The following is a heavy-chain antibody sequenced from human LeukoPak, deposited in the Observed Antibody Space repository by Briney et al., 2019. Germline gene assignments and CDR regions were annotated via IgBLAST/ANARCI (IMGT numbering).Heavy chain of an antibody. CDR3: ARDRAGFEELLSILYYFDY. CDR2: INPNSGGT. D-gene: IGHD3-10*01. Sequence: ASVKVSCKASGYTFTGYYLHWVRQAPGQGPEWMGWINPNSGGTNYAQKFQGRVTMTRDTSISTAYMELSRLRSDDTAVYYCARDRAGFEELLSILYYFDYWGQGTLVTVSS. CDR1: GYTFTGYY. V-gene: IGHV1-2*02. J-gene: IGHJ4*02.